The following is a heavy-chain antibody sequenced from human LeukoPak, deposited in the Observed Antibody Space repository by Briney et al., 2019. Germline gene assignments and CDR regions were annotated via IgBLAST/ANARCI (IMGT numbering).Heavy chain of an antibody. Sequence: GGSLRLSCAASGFIFSDYGMHWVRQAPGKGLDWVAVISHDGSNKYYGDSVKGRFTISRDNSENTVYLQMDSLRAEDTAIYYCTKAWELLSASDIWGQGTMVTVSS. CDR1: GFIFSDYG. D-gene: IGHD1-26*01. V-gene: IGHV3-30*18. CDR2: ISHDGSNK. CDR3: TKAWELLSASDI. J-gene: IGHJ3*02.